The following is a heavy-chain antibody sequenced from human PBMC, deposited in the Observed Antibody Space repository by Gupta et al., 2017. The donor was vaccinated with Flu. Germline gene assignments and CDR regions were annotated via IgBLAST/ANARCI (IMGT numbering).Heavy chain of an antibody. Sequence: EVQLVASGGGLVQPGGSLRLACGASGFIFSDYEMNWVRQAPGKGLEWVSHISSTGSAIYYADSVKGRFTISRDNAKNSLYLQMSSLRAEDTAVYYCARDYYDRSGYYSDYWGQGILVTVSS. CDR3: ARDYYDRSGYYSDY. CDR1: GFIFSDYE. CDR2: ISSTGSAI. D-gene: IGHD3-22*01. V-gene: IGHV3-48*03. J-gene: IGHJ4*02.